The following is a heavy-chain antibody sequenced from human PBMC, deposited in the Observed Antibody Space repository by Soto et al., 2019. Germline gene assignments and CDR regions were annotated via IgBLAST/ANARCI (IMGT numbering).Heavy chain of an antibody. CDR2: MYHSGST. V-gene: IGHV4-30-2*01. CDR1: GGSISSGGYS. CDR3: ARDDPGRNIDY. Sequence: PSETLSLTCAVSGGSISSGGYSWSWIRQPPGKGLEWIGYMYHSGSTYYNPSLKSRVTISIDRPKNQFSLKLSSVTAADTAVYYCARDDPGRNIDYWGQGTLVTVSS. D-gene: IGHD1-1*01. J-gene: IGHJ4*02.